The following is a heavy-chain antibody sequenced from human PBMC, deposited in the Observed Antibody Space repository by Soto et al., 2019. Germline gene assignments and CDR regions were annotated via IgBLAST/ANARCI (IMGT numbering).Heavy chain of an antibody. J-gene: IGHJ6*02. CDR1: GGTFSSYA. CDR2: IIPIFGTA. D-gene: IGHD7-27*01. V-gene: IGHV1-69*01. Sequence: QVQLVQSGAEVKKPGFSVKVSCKASGGTFSSYAISWVRQAPGQGLEWMGGIIPIFGTANYAQKFQGRVTITADESTSTAYMELSSLRSEDTAVYYCARAADGDLGYYYYGMDVWGQGTTVTVSS. CDR3: ARAADGDLGYYYYGMDV.